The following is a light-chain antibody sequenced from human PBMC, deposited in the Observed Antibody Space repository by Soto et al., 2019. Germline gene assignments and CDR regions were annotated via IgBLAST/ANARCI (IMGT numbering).Light chain of an antibody. J-gene: IGLJ7*01. Sequence: QSVLTQPPSASGTPGQRVTISCSGSSSNIGGNTVNWFQQLPGTAPKLLIYSSNQRPSGVPDRFSGSKSGSSASLAISGLQSEDEADYYCVAWDDSLNGAVFGGGTQLTVL. CDR1: SSNIGGNT. CDR2: SSN. V-gene: IGLV1-44*01. CDR3: VAWDDSLNGAV.